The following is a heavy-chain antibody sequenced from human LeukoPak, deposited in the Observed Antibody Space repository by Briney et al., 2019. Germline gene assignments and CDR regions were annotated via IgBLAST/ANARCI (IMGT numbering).Heavy chain of an antibody. Sequence: GGSLRLSCAASGFTFSSYWMHWVRQAPGKGLEWVAVISYDGSNKYYADSVKGRFTISRDNSKNTLYLQMSSLRAEDTAVYYCARAGGAVAGREGLDYWGQGTLVTVSS. V-gene: IGHV3-30*03. D-gene: IGHD6-19*01. J-gene: IGHJ4*02. CDR1: GFTFSSYW. CDR3: ARAGGAVAGREGLDY. CDR2: ISYDGSNK.